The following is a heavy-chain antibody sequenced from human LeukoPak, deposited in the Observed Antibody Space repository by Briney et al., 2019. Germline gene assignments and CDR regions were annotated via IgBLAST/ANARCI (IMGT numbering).Heavy chain of an antibody. V-gene: IGHV4-39*01. CDR3: ARHCRPCAFDI. CDR1: GGSISSSSYY. J-gene: IGHJ3*02. Sequence: PSETLSLTCTVSGGSISSSSYYWGWIRQPPGKGLEWIGSIYYSGSTYYNPSLKSRVTMSLDTSKIHFALKLSSVAAADTAVYYCARHCRPCAFDIWGQGTMVTVSS. D-gene: IGHD6-6*01. CDR2: IYYSGST.